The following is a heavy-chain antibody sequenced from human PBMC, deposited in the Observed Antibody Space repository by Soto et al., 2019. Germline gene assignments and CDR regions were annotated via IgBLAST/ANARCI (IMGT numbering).Heavy chain of an antibody. J-gene: IGHJ4*02. CDR2: IYPGDSDT. D-gene: IGHD1-26*01. V-gene: IGHV5-51*01. CDR1: GYSFTSYW. CDR3: ARQGRVGATYSYFDY. Sequence: PGESLKISCKGSGYSFTSYWIGWVRQMPGKGLEWMGIIYPGDSDTRYSPSFQGQVTISADKSISTAYLQWGSLKASDTAMYYCARQGRVGATYSYFDYWGQGTLVTVSS.